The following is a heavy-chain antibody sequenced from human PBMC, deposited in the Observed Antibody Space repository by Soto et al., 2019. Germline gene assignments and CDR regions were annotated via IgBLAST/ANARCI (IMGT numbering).Heavy chain of an antibody. CDR1: GFTFSSYA. CDR2: ISGSGGST. D-gene: IGHD3-3*01. J-gene: IGHJ4*02. CDR3: AKDRGYYDFWSGYSSLGYFDY. Sequence: EVQLVESGGGLVKPGGSLRLSCAASGFTFSSYAMSWIRQAPGKGLEWVSAISGSGGSTYYADSVKGRFTISRDNSKNTLYLQMNSLRAEDTAVYYCAKDRGYYDFWSGYSSLGYFDYWGQGTLVTVSS. V-gene: IGHV3-23*04.